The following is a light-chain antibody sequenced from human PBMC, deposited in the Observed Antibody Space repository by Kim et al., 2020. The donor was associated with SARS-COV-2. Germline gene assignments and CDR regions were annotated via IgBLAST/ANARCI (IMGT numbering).Light chain of an antibody. CDR2: YDT. CDR1: NIGSKS. CDR3: QVWDTGTSV. V-gene: IGLV3-21*04. J-gene: IGLJ2*01. Sequence: SVAPEKTALITRGGNNIGSKSVHGYLRKPGRAPVLVIYYDTDRPSGIPERFSGSNSGNTATLTISRVEAGDEADYYCQVWDTGTSVFGGGTQLTVL.